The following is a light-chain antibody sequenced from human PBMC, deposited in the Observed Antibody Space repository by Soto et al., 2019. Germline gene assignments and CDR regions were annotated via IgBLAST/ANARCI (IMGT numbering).Light chain of an antibody. CDR2: GAF. CDR1: QSVSNNY. J-gene: IGKJ5*01. CDR3: QQYNSWPPIT. Sequence: EIVLTQSTGTLSLAPGERATLSCRASQSVSNNYLSWYQQKPGQAPRLLFSGAFNRGTDTPDRCSGGGSGTEVTLTISSLQSEDFVVYYCQQYNSWPPITFGQVTRLEI. V-gene: IGKV3-20*01.